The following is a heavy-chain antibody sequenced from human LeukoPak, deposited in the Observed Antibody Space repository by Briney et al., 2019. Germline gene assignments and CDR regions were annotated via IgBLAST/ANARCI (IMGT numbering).Heavy chain of an antibody. CDR1: GDTFTRYY. CDR3: ARDPAGTYWYFDL. D-gene: IGHD6-19*01. V-gene: IGHV1-46*01. CDR2: INPSTGST. J-gene: IGHJ2*01. Sequence: ASVKVSCKASGDTFTRYYMHWVRQAPGQGLEWMGIINPSTGSTGYAQNFQGRVTMTRDMSTSTVYMELSSLRSEDTAVYYCARDPAGTYWYFDLWGRGTLVTVSS.